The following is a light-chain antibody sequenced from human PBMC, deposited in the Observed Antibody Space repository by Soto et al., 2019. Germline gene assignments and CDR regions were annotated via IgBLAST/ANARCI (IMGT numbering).Light chain of an antibody. CDR1: QSISNR. J-gene: IGKJ1*01. V-gene: IGKV1-5*01. CDR2: AAS. CDR3: QHYNSYSEA. Sequence: DIQMTQSPSTLSASVGDRVTITCRASQSISNRLAWYQQKPGKAPKLVIYAASNLYTGVPSRFSGRRSGTEFTLTISSLQPDDFATYYCQHYNSYSEAFGQGTKVHI.